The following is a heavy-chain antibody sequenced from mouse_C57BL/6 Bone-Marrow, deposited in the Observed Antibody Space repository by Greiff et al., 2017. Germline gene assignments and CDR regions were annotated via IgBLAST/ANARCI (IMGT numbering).Heavy chain of an antibody. CDR2: ISSGSSTI. J-gene: IGHJ1*03. Sequence: EVNVVESGGGLVKPGGSLKLSCAASGFTFSDYGMHWVRQAPEKGLEWVAYISSGSSTIYYADTVKGRFTISRDNAKNTLFLQMTSLRSEDTAMYYCARNYGSRPWYFDVWGTGTTVTVSS. D-gene: IGHD1-1*01. V-gene: IGHV5-17*01. CDR1: GFTFSDYG. CDR3: ARNYGSRPWYFDV.